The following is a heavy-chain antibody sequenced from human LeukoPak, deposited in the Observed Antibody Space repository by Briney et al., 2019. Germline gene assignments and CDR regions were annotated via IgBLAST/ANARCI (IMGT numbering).Heavy chain of an antibody. CDR2: ISSSGSIM. D-gene: IGHD3-16*01. CDR3: AKDREYSYVYDAFDI. V-gene: IGHV3-48*03. J-gene: IGHJ3*02. CDR1: GFSFSSYE. Sequence: GGSLRLSCAASGFSFSSYEMNWVRQAPGKGLEWVSYISSSGSIMYSADSVKGRFTISRDNAKNSLYLQMNSLRAEDTAVYYCAKDREYSYVYDAFDIWGQGTLVTVSS.